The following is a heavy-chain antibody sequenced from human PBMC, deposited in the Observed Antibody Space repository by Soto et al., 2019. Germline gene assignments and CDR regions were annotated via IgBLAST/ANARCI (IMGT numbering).Heavy chain of an antibody. CDR2: ISSSSSTI. Sequence: GSLRLSCAASGFTFSSYSINWVRQAPGKGLEWVSYISSSSSTIYYADSVKGRFTISRDNAKNSLYLQMNSLRDEDTAVYYCARDPVRPYYDILTGYPPKGMDVWGQGTTVTVSS. D-gene: IGHD3-9*01. CDR3: ARDPVRPYYDILTGYPPKGMDV. CDR1: GFTFSSYS. V-gene: IGHV3-48*02. J-gene: IGHJ6*02.